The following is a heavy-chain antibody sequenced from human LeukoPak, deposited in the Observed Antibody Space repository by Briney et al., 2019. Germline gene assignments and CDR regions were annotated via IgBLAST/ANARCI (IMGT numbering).Heavy chain of an antibody. Sequence: ASVKVSCTASGYTFTGYHMHWVRRAPGQGLEWMGRINPNSGDTNYAQKFQGRVTMTRDTSISTAYMELSRLRSDDTAVYYCARDYCSSTSCLFDYWSQGALVTVSS. V-gene: IGHV1-2*06. CDR2: INPNSGDT. CDR1: GYTFTGYH. D-gene: IGHD2-2*01. CDR3: ARDYCSSTSCLFDY. J-gene: IGHJ4*02.